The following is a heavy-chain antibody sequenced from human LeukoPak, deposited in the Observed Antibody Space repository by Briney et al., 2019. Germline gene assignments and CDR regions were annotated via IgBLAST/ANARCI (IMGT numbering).Heavy chain of an antibody. CDR3: AKERLGYCSGGSCAGNWFDP. CDR2: IWYDGSNK. CDR1: GFTFSSYG. D-gene: IGHD2-15*01. Sequence: GRSLRLSCAASGFTFSSYGMHWVRQAPGKGLEWVAVIWYDGSNKYYADSVKGRFTISRDNTKNTLYLQMNSLIGEDSAVYYCAKERLGYCSGGSCAGNWFDPWGQGTLVTVSS. V-gene: IGHV3-33*06. J-gene: IGHJ5*02.